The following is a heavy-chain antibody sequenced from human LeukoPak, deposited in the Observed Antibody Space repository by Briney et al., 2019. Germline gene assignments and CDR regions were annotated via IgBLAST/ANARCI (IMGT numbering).Heavy chain of an antibody. V-gene: IGHV3-49*04. CDR3: TRVGSPSVYSYGLYYFDY. D-gene: IGHD5-18*01. CDR2: IRSKAYGGTT. J-gene: IGHJ4*02. CDR1: GFTCGDYA. Sequence: GGSLRLSCTASGFTCGDYAMSWVRQAPGKGLEWVGFIRSKAYGGTTEYAASVKGRFTISRDDSKSIAYLQMNSLKTEDTAVYYCTRVGSPSVYSYGLYYFDYWGQGTLVTVSS.